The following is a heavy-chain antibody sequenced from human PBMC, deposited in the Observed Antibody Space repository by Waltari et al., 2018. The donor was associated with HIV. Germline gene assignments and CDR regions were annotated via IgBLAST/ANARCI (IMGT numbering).Heavy chain of an antibody. CDR2: SSSDGSNN. J-gene: IGHJ4*02. V-gene: IGHV3-30*04. CDR3: ASSRGEAEAQSY. Sequence: QVHLVESGGGVAQPGTSLRISCAASGFVFNSYALHWVRQAPGKGLQWVAVSSSDGSNNHYTESVRGRFIIYRDSSKNMLYLQMNNLKDEDTALYYCASSRGEAEAQSYWGQGTLVTVSS. D-gene: IGHD3-3*01. CDR1: GFVFNSYA.